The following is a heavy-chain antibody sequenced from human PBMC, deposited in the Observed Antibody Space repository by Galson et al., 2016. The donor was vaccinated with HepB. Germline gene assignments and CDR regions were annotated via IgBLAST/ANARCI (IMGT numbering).Heavy chain of an antibody. V-gene: IGHV1-24*01. CDR1: GHTLTDLS. J-gene: IGHJ6*02. Sequence: SVKVSCKVSGHTLTDLSIHWVRQAPGKGLEWMGGFDPEDGKPIYAQKFKGRVTVTEDTSTDTAFMQLSGLRSDDTAVYYCASSPSPTWKLLLYYSYYYMAVWGQGTTVTVSS. CDR2: FDPEDGKP. CDR3: ASSPSPTWKLLLYYSYYYMAV. D-gene: IGHD4-23*01.